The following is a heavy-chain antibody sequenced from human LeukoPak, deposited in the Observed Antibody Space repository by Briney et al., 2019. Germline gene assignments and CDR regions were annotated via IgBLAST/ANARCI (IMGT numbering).Heavy chain of an antibody. J-gene: IGHJ4*02. CDR2: INDSGST. CDR1: GGSFSGYY. CDR3: ASQDDYGDYVEVY. D-gene: IGHD4-17*01. V-gene: IGHV4-34*01. Sequence: PSETLSLTCAVYGGSFSGYYWSWIRQPPGKGLEWIGEINDSGSTNYNPSLKRRVTISVDTSKNQFSLKLSSVTAADTAVYYCASQDDYGDYVEVYWGQGTLVTVSS.